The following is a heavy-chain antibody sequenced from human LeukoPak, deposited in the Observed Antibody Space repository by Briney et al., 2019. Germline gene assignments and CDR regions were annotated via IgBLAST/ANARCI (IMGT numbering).Heavy chain of an antibody. V-gene: IGHV4-59*08. J-gene: IGHJ3*02. Sequence: SETLSLTCTVSGGSISSYYWSWIRQPAGKGLEWIGYIFYTGTINYNPSLKSRVTISIDTAKNQFSLKLSSVTAADTAVYYCARHQWVPAFDIWGQGTMVTVSS. D-gene: IGHD1-26*01. CDR2: IFYTGTI. CDR1: GGSISSYY. CDR3: ARHQWVPAFDI.